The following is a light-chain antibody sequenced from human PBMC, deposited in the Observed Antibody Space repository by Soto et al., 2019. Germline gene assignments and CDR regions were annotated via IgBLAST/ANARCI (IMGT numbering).Light chain of an antibody. V-gene: IGKV3-20*01. CDR3: HQYGSSPAT. J-gene: IGKJ1*01. Sequence: EIVLTQSPGTLSLSPGERATLSCSASQSVSSSYLAWYQQKPGQGPRLLIYGASSRATGIPDRFSGSGSGTDFTLTISRLEPEDFAVYYCHQYGSSPATFGQGTKVDIK. CDR2: GAS. CDR1: QSVSSSY.